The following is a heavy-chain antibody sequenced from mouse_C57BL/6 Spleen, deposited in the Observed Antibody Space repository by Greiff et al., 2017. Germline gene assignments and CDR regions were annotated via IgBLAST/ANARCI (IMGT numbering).Heavy chain of an antibody. CDR3: ARRGTMVTTVDY. V-gene: IGHV1-64*01. Sequence: QVQPQQSGAELVKPGASVKLSCKASGYTFTSYWMHWVKQRPGQGLEWIGMIHPNSGSTNYNEKFKSKATLTVDKSSSTAYMQLSSLTSEDSAVYYCARRGTMVTTVDYWGQGTTLTVSS. J-gene: IGHJ2*01. D-gene: IGHD2-2*01. CDR1: GYTFTSYW. CDR2: IHPNSGST.